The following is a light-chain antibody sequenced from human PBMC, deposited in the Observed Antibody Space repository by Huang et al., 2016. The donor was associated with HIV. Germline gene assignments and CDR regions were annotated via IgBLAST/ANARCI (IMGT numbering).Light chain of an antibody. CDR3: QHRRTWPPVT. J-gene: IGKJ5*01. Sequence: EIVLTQSPATLSLSPGETATLSCRASQSISNYLIWYQQTPGQAPRLLIYEASNRATGIPARFSGRGSGTDFNLTISRLEPEDFAIYYCQHRRTWPPVTFGQGTRLDI. CDR2: EAS. CDR1: QSISNY. V-gene: IGKV3-11*01.